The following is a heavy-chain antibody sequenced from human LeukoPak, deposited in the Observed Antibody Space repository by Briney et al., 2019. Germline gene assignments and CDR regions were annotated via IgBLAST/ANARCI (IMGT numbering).Heavy chain of an antibody. CDR2: MNQDGSEK. V-gene: IGHV3-7*01. J-gene: IGHJ4*02. D-gene: IGHD1-26*01. CDR3: ARGVYYFDY. CDR1: GFTFSSYW. Sequence: KPGGSLRLSCAASGFTFSSYWMTWVRQAPGKGLEWVANMNQDGSEKYYVDSVKGRFTISRDNAKDSLYLQMNSLRAEDTAVYYCARGVYYFDYWGQGTLVTASS.